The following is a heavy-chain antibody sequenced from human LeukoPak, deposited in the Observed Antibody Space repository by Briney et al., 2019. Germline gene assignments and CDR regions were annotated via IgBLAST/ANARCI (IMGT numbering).Heavy chain of an antibody. CDR2: ISGSGGST. D-gene: IGHD3-22*01. V-gene: IGHV3-23*01. J-gene: IGHJ4*02. CDR1: GFTFSSYA. CDR3: ARDNGITRGFYYDSSGYEPRLDY. Sequence: GGSLRLSCAASGFTFSSYAMSWVRQAPGKGLEWVSAISGSGGSTYYADSVKGRFTISRDNSKNTLYLQMNSLRAEDTAVYYCARDNGITRGFYYDSSGYEPRLDYWGQGTLVTVSS.